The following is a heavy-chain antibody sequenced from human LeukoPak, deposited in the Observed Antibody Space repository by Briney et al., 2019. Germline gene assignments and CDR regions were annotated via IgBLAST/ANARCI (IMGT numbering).Heavy chain of an antibody. Sequence: GGSLRLSCAASGFTFSSYGMHWVRQAPGKGLEWVAVISYDGSNKYYADSVKGRFTISRDNSKNTLYLQMNSLRAEDTAVYYCAKAAGMATNPSLAPGYYYMDVWGKGTTVTVSS. CDR2: ISYDGSNK. CDR3: AKAAGMATNPSLAPGYYYMDV. J-gene: IGHJ6*03. D-gene: IGHD5-24*01. V-gene: IGHV3-30*18. CDR1: GFTFSSYG.